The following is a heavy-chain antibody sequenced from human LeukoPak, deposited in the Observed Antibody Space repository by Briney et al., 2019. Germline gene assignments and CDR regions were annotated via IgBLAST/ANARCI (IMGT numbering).Heavy chain of an antibody. CDR1: GGSINTYY. J-gene: IGHJ4*02. CDR3: ARGYSSSWYDY. Sequence: PSETLSLTCTVSGGSINTYYWSWIRQPAGKGLEWIGLISTSGSPNYNPSLKSRVTISVDKSKNQFSLKLSSVTAADTAVYFCARGYSSSWYDYWGQGTLVTVSS. D-gene: IGHD6-13*01. CDR2: ISTSGSP. V-gene: IGHV4-4*07.